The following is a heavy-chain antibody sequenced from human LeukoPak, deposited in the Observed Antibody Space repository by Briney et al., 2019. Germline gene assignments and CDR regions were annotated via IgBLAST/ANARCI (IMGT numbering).Heavy chain of an antibody. D-gene: IGHD5-18*01. V-gene: IGHV1-69*04. CDR1: GGTFNTYA. J-gene: IGHJ6*02. Sequence: SVKVSCKASGGTFNTYAITWVRQAPGQGLEWMGRIIPILDAADSAQKFQGRLTISADKSTSTVYMELSSLRSGDTAIYFCARFPVRGYTYGSVIHHMDVWGQGTTVTVSS. CDR2: IIPILDAA. CDR3: ARFPVRGYTYGSVIHHMDV.